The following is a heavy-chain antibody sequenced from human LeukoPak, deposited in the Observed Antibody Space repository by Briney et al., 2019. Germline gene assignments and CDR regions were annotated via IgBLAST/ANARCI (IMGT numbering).Heavy chain of an antibody. CDR1: GGSFSGYY. CDR3: ARVVAFGVVIGGWYYFGY. Sequence: SEALSLTCAVYGGSFSGYYWSWIRQPPGKGLEWIGEINHSGSTNYNPSLKSRVTISVDTSKNQFSLKLSSVTAADTAVYYCARVVAFGVVIGGWYYFGYWGQGTLVTVSS. D-gene: IGHD3-3*01. V-gene: IGHV4-34*01. J-gene: IGHJ4*02. CDR2: INHSGST.